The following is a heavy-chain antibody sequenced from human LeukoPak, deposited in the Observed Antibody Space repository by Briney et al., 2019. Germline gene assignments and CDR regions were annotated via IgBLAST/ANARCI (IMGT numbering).Heavy chain of an antibody. CDR1: GFTFSSYA. Sequence: PGGSLRLSCTASGFTFSSYAMNWVRQAPGKGLEWISYISSSIVSIYYADSVKGRFTISRDNAKNSVFLQMSSLRAEDTAVYYCARDEEIYASGSYSDWGQGTLVTVSS. CDR2: ISSSIVSI. V-gene: IGHV3-48*04. D-gene: IGHD3-10*01. CDR3: ARDEEIYASGSYSD. J-gene: IGHJ4*02.